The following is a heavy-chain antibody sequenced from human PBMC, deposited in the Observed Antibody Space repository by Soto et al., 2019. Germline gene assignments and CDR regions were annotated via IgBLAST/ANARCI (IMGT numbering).Heavy chain of an antibody. V-gene: IGHV1-69*01. D-gene: IGHD6-19*01. Sequence: QVQLVQSGAEVKKPGSSVKVSCKASGVPFSSYAISWVRQAPGQGLEWMGGIIPIFGTANYAQKFQDRVTMTADESTSTAYMELSSLTSEDTAMYYCARGSHSPGIAVAGYYYWGQGTLVTVSS. CDR1: GVPFSSYA. CDR2: IIPIFGTA. CDR3: ARGSHSPGIAVAGYYY. J-gene: IGHJ4*02.